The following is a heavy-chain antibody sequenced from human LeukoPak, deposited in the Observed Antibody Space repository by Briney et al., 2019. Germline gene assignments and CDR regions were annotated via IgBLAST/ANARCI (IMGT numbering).Heavy chain of an antibody. CDR3: VKALYDSGGYYYAY. CDR1: GFTFSSHP. D-gene: IGHD3-22*01. Sequence: GGSLRLSCSGSGFTFSSHPMHWVRQAPGKGLEYVSAISFDGRSTYYADSVKGRFTISRDNFKNTLYLQMGSLRVEDTAVYYCVKALYDSGGYYYAYWGQGTLVTVSS. V-gene: IGHV3-64D*06. CDR2: ISFDGRST. J-gene: IGHJ4*02.